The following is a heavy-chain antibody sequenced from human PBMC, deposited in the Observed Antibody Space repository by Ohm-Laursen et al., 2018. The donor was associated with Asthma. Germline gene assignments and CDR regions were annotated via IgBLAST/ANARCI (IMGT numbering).Heavy chain of an antibody. Sequence: ATVKISCKSSGYSLSSYAISWVRQAPGQRPEWMGWIYIRNTNYAPKFRDRITLSTDTSTNTAYMDLRSLRSDDTAVYYCVRDIVDRFDFWGQGSLIIVSS. J-gene: IGHJ4*02. CDR3: VRDIVDRFDF. V-gene: IGHV1-18*04. CDR1: GYSLSSYA. D-gene: IGHD1-26*01. CDR2: IYIRNT.